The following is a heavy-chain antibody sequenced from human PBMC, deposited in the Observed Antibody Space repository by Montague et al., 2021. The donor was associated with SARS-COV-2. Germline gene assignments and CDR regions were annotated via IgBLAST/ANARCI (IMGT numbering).Heavy chain of an antibody. D-gene: IGHD6-13*01. CDR2: IDYSGST. J-gene: IGHJ6*02. CDR1: GGSISSISYY. Sequence: SETLSLTCTVSGGSISSISYYWGCIRHPPGKGRDWIGSIDYSGSTYYNPSRKIRVTISVYTAKNQLSLKLSSVTAADTAVYYCASVGRQQLVRLSGMDVWGQGTTVTVSS. CDR3: ASVGRQQLVRLSGMDV. V-gene: IGHV4-39*07.